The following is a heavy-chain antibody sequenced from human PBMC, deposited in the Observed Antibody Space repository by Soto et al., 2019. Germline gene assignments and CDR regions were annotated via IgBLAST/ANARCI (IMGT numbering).Heavy chain of an antibody. CDR3: AKGDDGEYYYGSGSHYYGMDV. CDR2: ISYDGSNK. CDR1: GFTFSSYG. V-gene: IGHV3-30*18. J-gene: IGHJ6*02. D-gene: IGHD3-10*01. Sequence: GGSLRLSCAASGFTFSSYGMHWVRQAPGKGLEWVAVISYDGSNKYYADSVKGRFTISRDNSKNTLYLQMNSLRAEDTAVYYCAKGDDGEYYYGSGSHYYGMDVWGQGTTVTVSS.